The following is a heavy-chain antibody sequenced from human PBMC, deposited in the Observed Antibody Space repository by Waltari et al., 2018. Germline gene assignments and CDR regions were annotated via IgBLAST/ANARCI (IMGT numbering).Heavy chain of an antibody. V-gene: IGHV3-73*01. CDR1: GFTFSGSA. CDR3: TRHLDSSGWYPFDY. CDR2: IRSKANRYAT. Sequence: EVQLVESGGGLVQPGGSLKLSCAASGFTFSGSAMHWVRQASGKGLEWVGRIRSKANRYATAYAASVKGRFTISRDDSKNTAYLQMNSLKTEDTAVYYCTRHLDSSGWYPFDYWGQGTLVTVSS. D-gene: IGHD6-19*01. J-gene: IGHJ4*02.